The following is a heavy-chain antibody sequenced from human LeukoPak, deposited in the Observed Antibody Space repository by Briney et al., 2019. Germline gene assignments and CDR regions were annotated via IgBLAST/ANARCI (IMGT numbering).Heavy chain of an antibody. CDR1: GYSISSGYY. CDR2: IYHSGST. J-gene: IGHJ4*02. V-gene: IGHV4-38-2*01. CDR3: ARRYGSYTQSLLDY. Sequence: PSETLSLTCAVSGYSISSGYYWGWIRQPPGKGLEWIGSIYHSGSTYYNPSLKSRVTISVDTSKNQFSLKLSSVTAADTAVYYCARRYGSYTQSLLDYWGQGTLVTVSS. D-gene: IGHD3-10*01.